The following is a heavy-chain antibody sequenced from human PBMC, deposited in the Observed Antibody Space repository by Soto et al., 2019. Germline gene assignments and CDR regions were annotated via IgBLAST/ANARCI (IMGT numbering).Heavy chain of an antibody. Sequence: GGSLRLSCTASGFTFGDYAMSWVRQAPGKGLEWVGFIRTKANGGTTEYAASVRGRFTNSRDDSNGIAYLHMSSLMTEDTAVYYCTREVGGYYFDSWGQGTLVTVSS. CDR3: TREVGGYYFDS. CDR2: IRTKANGGTT. J-gene: IGHJ4*02. CDR1: GFTFGDYA. D-gene: IGHD1-26*01. V-gene: IGHV3-49*04.